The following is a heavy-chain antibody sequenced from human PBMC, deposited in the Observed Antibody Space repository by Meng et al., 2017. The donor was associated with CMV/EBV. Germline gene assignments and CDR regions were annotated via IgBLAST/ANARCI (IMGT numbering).Heavy chain of an antibody. D-gene: IGHD4-11*01. CDR1: GFTFDDYA. CDR3: ASYSNYGLYYYYGMDV. J-gene: IGHJ6*02. V-gene: IGHV3-9*01. Sequence: GGSLRLSCAASGFTFDDYAMHWVRQAPGKGLEWVSGISWNSGSIGYADSVKGRFTISRDNAKNSLYLQMNSLRAEDTAVYYCASYSNYGLYYYYGMDVWGQGTTVTVSS. CDR2: ISWNSGSI.